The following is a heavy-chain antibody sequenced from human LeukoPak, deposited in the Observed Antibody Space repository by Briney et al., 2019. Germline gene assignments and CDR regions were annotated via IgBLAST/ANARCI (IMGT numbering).Heavy chain of an antibody. D-gene: IGHD2-15*01. CDR3: ARLLRGGSPYDAFDI. CDR1: GMTFSSNA. Sequence: GGSLRLSCTTSGMTFSSNAMSWVRQAPGKGLEWVSSISGSGDKTYYADSMKGCFTISRDNSKNTLSLQMNSLRVEDTAVYYCARLLRGGSPYDAFDIWGQGTMVTVSS. CDR2: ISGSGDKT. J-gene: IGHJ3*02. V-gene: IGHV3-23*01.